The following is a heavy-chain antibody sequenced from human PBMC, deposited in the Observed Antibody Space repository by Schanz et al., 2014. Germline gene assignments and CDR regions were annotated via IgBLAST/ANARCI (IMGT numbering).Heavy chain of an antibody. V-gene: IGHV3-23*04. CDR2: MSGSGSTA. D-gene: IGHD2-15*01. Sequence: VQLVESGGGVVQPGGSLRLSCAASGFTVSSNYMSWVRQAPGKGLEWVSGMSGSGSTADYADSVKGRFTISRDNSKNTLYLEMNRLRVDDTAVYYCSKDKQGSRSDDSWGQGTLVTVSS. J-gene: IGHJ5*01. CDR1: GFTVSSNY. CDR3: SKDKQGSRSDDS.